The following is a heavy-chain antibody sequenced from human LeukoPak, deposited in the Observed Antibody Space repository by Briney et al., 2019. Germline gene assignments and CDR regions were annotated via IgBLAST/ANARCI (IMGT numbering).Heavy chain of an antibody. CDR1: GFTFSIYA. CDR2: INGISGET. Sequence: GGSLRLSCAASGFTFSIYAMTWVRQAPGKGLEWVSGINGISGETYYADSVKGRFTISRDNSRNTLFLQMNSLRAEDTAVYYCAKGRSGSYTYWGQGTLVTVSS. V-gene: IGHV3-23*01. CDR3: AKGRSGSYTY. J-gene: IGHJ4*02. D-gene: IGHD1-26*01.